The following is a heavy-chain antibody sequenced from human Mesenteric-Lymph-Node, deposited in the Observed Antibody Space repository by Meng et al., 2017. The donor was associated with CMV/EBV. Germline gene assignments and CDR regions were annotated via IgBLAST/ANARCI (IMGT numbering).Heavy chain of an antibody. CDR3: AKIRRVMWVVDIDY. D-gene: IGHD2-2*01. CDR2: IRYDGSNK. Sequence: GGSLRLSCAASGFTFSSYAMSWVRQAPGKGLEWVAFIRYDGSNKYYADSVKGRFTISRDNSKNTLYLQMNSLRAEDTAVYYCAKIRRVMWVVDIDYWGQGTLVTVSS. J-gene: IGHJ4*02. CDR1: GFTFSSYA. V-gene: IGHV3-30*02.